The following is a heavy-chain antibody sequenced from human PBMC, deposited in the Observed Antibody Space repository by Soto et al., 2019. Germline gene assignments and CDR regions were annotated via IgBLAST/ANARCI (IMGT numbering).Heavy chain of an antibody. CDR3: ARVLGELLWFGELLSAPHQIDY. CDR1: GYSISSSNW. V-gene: IGHV4-28*03. D-gene: IGHD3-10*01. CDR2: IYYSGTT. Sequence: SETLSLTCAVSGYSISSSNWWGWIRQPPGKGLEWIGYIYYSGTTYYNPSLKSRVTMSVDTSKNQFSLKLSSVTAADTAVYYCARVLGELLWFGELLSAPHQIDYWGQGTLVT. J-gene: IGHJ4*02.